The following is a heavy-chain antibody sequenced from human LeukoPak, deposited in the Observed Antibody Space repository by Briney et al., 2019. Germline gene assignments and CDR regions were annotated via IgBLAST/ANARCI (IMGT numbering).Heavy chain of an antibody. Sequence: GGSLRLSSAPSGFTFISTAMSRVRHAPGEGLEWVSAISGSGGSTYYADSVKGRFTISRDNSKNTLYLQMNSLRAEDTAVYYCARGKWLFFDYWGQGTLVTVSS. CDR3: ARGKWLFFDY. D-gene: IGHD3-22*01. CDR1: GFTFISTA. CDR2: ISGSGGST. J-gene: IGHJ4*02. V-gene: IGHV3-23*01.